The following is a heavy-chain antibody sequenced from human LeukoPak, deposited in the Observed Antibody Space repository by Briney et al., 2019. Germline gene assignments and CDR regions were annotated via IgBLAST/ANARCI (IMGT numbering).Heavy chain of an antibody. J-gene: IGHJ4*02. CDR1: GYTLTELF. CDR2: FDPEDGET. D-gene: IGHD3-22*01. Sequence: GASVKLSCKVSGYTLTELFMHWVRQAPGQGLEWMGGFDPEDGETIYAQKFQGRVTMTEDTSTDTAYMELSSLRSEDTAVYYCARDRDYYDSIGYYYEGGSLDGGGQGSLVTVSS. V-gene: IGHV1-24*01. CDR3: ARDRDYYDSIGYYYEGGSLDG.